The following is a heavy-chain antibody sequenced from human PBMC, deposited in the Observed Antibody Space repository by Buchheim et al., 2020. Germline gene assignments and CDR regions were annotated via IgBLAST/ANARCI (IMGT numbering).Heavy chain of an antibody. CDR2: ISGSGGST. V-gene: IGHV3-23*01. D-gene: IGHD5-12*01. CDR1: GFTFSSYA. Sequence: EVQLLESGGGLVQPGGSLRLSCADSGFTFSSYAMSWVRQAPGKGLEWVSGISGSGGSTNYADSVKGRFTISRDNSKNTLFLQMNSLRAEDTAVYYCARGWTYDGTWYFHFWGRGTL. CDR3: ARGWTYDGTWYFHF. J-gene: IGHJ2*01.